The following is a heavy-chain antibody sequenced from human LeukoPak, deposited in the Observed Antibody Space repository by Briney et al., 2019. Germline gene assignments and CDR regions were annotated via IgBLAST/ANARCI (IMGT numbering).Heavy chain of an antibody. V-gene: IGHV3-48*02. D-gene: IGHD4-17*01. CDR1: GFTFSSYS. Sequence: GSLRLSCAASGFTFSSYSMNWVRQAPGKGLEWISYISTTSVMYYADSVKGRFTISRDNAKNSLYLQMNSLRDEDTAVYYCARYRDYAFDYWGQGTLVTVSS. J-gene: IGHJ4*02. CDR2: ISTTSVM. CDR3: ARYRDYAFDY.